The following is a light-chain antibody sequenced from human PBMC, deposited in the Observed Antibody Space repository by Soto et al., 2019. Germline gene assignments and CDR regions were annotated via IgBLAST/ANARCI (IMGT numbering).Light chain of an antibody. Sequence: EIVLTQSPGTLSLSPGERAILSCRASQTINNRYLAWYQQTPGRAPRLLIHAASSRAAGIPDRFSGSGSGRDFTLTINRLEPEDFAVYYCHHYDNSPPFPFGPGTTVDI. V-gene: IGKV3-20*01. CDR3: HHYDNSPPFP. J-gene: IGKJ3*01. CDR2: AAS. CDR1: QTINNRY.